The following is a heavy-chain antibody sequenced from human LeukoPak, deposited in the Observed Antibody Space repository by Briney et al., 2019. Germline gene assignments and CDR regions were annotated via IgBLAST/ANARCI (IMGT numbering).Heavy chain of an antibody. J-gene: IGHJ3*01. CDR2: IRGGGAGA. CDR1: GFTFDSYA. CDR3: AKCSATYYNDAFDV. Sequence: GGSLRLSCAASGFTFDSYAMNWVRQAPGKGLEWVSYIRGGGAGARYAEPVKGRFTISRDNAKNTLYLQMDSLSVEDTATYYSAKCSATYYNDAFDVWGRGTMVTVSS. D-gene: IGHD3-10*02. V-gene: IGHV3-23*01.